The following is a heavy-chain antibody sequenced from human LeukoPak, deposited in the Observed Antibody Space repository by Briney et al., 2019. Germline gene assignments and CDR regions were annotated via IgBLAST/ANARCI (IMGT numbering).Heavy chain of an antibody. CDR3: ARGLGGVISFFDY. J-gene: IGHJ4*02. CDR1: GGSFSGYY. V-gene: IGHV4-34*01. D-gene: IGHD3-16*02. Sequence: SETLSLTCAVYGGSFSGYYWSWVRQPPGKGLEGSGEINHSGSTNYNPSLKSRVTISVDTSKNQFSLKLSSVTAADTAVYYCARGLGGVISFFDYWGQGTLVTVSS. CDR2: INHSGST.